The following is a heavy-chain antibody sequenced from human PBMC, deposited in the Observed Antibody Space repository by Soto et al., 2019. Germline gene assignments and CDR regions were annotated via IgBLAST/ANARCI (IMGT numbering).Heavy chain of an antibody. CDR1: GFTFSSYA. CDR3: AKDNRRGATLGTFDY. D-gene: IGHD3-16*01. Sequence: GALRLSCAASGFTFSSYAMNWVRQAPGKGLEWVLIIKNSGGSTYYADSVKGRFTISRDNSKSTLYLQMNSLRAEDTAVYSCAKDNRRGATLGTFDYWGQGTLVTVSS. J-gene: IGHJ4*02. V-gene: IGHV3-23*01. CDR2: IKNSGGST.